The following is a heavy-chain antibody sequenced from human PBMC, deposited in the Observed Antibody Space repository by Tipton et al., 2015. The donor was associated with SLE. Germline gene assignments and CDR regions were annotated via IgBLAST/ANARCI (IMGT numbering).Heavy chain of an antibody. D-gene: IGHD1-26*01. Sequence: SLRLSCTASGFTFSSYTMNWVRQAPGKGLEWIAHVSTAIGRMYYADSVEGRFTISRDNAKNSVYLQMNSLRAEDTAVYYCAKDSDFRTYYYFDYWGQGTLVTVSS. CDR1: GFTFSSYT. V-gene: IGHV3-48*01. CDR3: AKDSDFRTYYYFDY. CDR2: VSTAIGRM. J-gene: IGHJ4*02.